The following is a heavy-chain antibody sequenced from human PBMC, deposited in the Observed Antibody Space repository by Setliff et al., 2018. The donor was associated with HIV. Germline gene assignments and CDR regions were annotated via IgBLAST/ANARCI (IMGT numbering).Heavy chain of an antibody. CDR1: GFSISSRYY. Sequence: SETLSLTCDVSGFSISSRYYWGWIRQSPGKGLEWIGNIYHTGSTYYKPSLKSRVTISVDTSKNQFSLRLSSVAAGDTAVYYCARSIVPVASGYYYFEYWGQGTLVTVSS. CDR3: ARSIVPVASGYYYFEY. CDR2: IYHTGST. V-gene: IGHV4-38-2*01. J-gene: IGHJ4*02. D-gene: IGHD3-3*01.